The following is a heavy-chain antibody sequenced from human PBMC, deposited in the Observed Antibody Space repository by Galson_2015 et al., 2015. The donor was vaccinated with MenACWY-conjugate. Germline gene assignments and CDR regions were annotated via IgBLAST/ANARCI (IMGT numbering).Heavy chain of an antibody. D-gene: IGHD3-22*01. CDR2: IYPGDSDT. J-gene: IGHJ4*02. Sequence: GIIYPGDSDTRYSPSFQGQVTVSADKSISTTYLQWSSLKASDTALYYCVRSGSGWTNDYWGQGTLVTVSS. V-gene: IGHV5-51*01. CDR3: VRSGSGWTNDY.